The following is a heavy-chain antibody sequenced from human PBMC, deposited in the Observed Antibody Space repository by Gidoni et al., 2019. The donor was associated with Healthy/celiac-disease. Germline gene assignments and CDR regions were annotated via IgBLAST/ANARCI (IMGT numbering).Heavy chain of an antibody. V-gene: IGHV3-13*04. Sequence: EVQLVESGGGLVQPGVSLRLSCAASGFPFISYDLHWVLQATGKGLEWVSAIGTAGDTYYPGSVKGRFTIARENAKNALYLQMNSLRAGDTAVYYCARAGYTMVRGVYYYYGMDVWGQGTTVTVSS. CDR3: ARAGYTMVRGVYYYYGMDV. CDR2: IGTAGDT. D-gene: IGHD3-10*01. CDR1: GFPFISYD. J-gene: IGHJ6*02.